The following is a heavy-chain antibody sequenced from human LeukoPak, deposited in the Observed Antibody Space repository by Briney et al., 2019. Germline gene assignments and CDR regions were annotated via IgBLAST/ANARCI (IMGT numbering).Heavy chain of an antibody. V-gene: IGHV1-69*01. CDR2: IIPIFGTA. CDR1: GGTFSSYA. J-gene: IGHJ6*02. D-gene: IGHD6-6*01. CDR3: ARRQLVAPNYYYYGMDV. Sequence: GASVKVSCKASGGTFSSYAISWVRQAPGQGLEWMGGIIPIFGTANYAQRFQGRVTITADESTSTAYMELSSLRSEDTAVYYCARRQLVAPNYYYYGMDVWGQGTTVTVSS.